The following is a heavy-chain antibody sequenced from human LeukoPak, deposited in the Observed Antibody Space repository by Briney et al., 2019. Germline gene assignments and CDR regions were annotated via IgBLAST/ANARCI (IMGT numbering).Heavy chain of an antibody. J-gene: IGHJ4*02. CDR1: GFTFTSYW. CDR2: IYPGDSDT. V-gene: IGHV5-51*01. D-gene: IGHD3-3*01. CDR3: ARPYYDFWSGYFGY. Sequence: GGSLRLSCAASGFTFTSYWIGWVRQMPGKGLEWMGIIYPGDSDTRYSPSFQGQVTISADKSISTAYLQWSSLKASDTAMYYCARPYYDFWSGYFGYWGQGTLVTVSS.